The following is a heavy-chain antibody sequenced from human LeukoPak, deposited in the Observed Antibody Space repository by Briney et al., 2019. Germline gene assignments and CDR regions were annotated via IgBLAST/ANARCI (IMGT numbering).Heavy chain of an antibody. CDR2: ISGGSG. J-gene: IGHJ6*03. Sequence: GGSLRLSCAGSGFTFSSYAMSWVRQAPGKGLEWVSAISGGSGDYADSGKGRFSISIDNSKNTLYLQMNSLRAEDTAVYYCAKDRSSRYDFWSGSFSHYYYYYMDVWGKGTTVTVSS. V-gene: IGHV3-23*01. CDR1: GFTFSSYA. CDR3: AKDRSSRYDFWSGSFSHYYYYYMDV. D-gene: IGHD3-3*01.